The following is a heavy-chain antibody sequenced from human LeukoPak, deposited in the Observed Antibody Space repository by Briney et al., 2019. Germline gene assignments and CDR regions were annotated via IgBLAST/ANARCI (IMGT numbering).Heavy chain of an antibody. D-gene: IGHD3-22*01. J-gene: IGHJ3*02. CDR3: VRGLRGYYDSSGYVDI. Sequence: PSETLSLTCTVSGGSISSSSYYWGWIRQPPGKGLEWIGSIYYSGSTYYNPSLKSRVTISVDTSKNQFSLKLSSVTAADTAVYYCVRGLRGYYDSSGYVDIWGQGTMVTVSS. CDR1: GGSISSSSYY. V-gene: IGHV4-39*01. CDR2: IYYSGST.